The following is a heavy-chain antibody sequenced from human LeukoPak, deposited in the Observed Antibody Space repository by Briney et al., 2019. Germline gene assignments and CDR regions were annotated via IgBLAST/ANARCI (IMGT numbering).Heavy chain of an antibody. CDR3: ARVEGYCSGGSRYEYYFDY. Sequence: GGSLRLSCAASGFTFSSYAMHWVRQAPGKGLEWVAVISYDGSNKYYADSVKGRFTISRDNSKNTLYLQMNSLRAEDTAVYYCARVEGYCSGGSRYEYYFDYWGQGTLVTVSS. CDR2: ISYDGSNK. V-gene: IGHV3-30*04. CDR1: GFTFSSYA. D-gene: IGHD2-15*01. J-gene: IGHJ4*02.